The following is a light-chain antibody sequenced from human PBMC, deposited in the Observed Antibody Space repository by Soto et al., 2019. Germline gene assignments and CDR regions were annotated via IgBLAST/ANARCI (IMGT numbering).Light chain of an antibody. CDR2: AAS. V-gene: IGKV1-39*01. CDR3: QQSYSTLT. J-gene: IGKJ3*01. Sequence: DIQMTQSPSSLSASVGDRVTITCRASQTISRFLSWYQKKPGKAPKLLIYAASTLQPGVPSRFSGSGSGTDFTLTINSLQPEDFATYYCQQSYSTLTFGPGTKVDIK. CDR1: QTISRF.